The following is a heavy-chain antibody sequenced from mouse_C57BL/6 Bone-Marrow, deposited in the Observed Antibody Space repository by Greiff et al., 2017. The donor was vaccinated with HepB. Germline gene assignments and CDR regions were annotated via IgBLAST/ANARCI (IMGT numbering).Heavy chain of an antibody. CDR1: GYTFTNYW. V-gene: IGHV1-63*01. J-gene: IGHJ4*01. D-gene: IGHD2-4*01. CDR3: ARRMKDYDYGGAMDY. Sequence: QVQLKQSGAELVRPGTSVKMSCKASGYTFTNYWIGWAKQRPGHGLEWIGDIYPGGGYTNYNEKFKGKATLTADKSSSTAYMQFSRLTSEDSAIYYCARRMKDYDYGGAMDYWGQGTSVTVSS. CDR2: IYPGGGYT.